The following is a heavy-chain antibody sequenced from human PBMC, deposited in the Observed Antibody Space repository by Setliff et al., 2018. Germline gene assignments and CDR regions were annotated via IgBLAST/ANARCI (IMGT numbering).Heavy chain of an antibody. CDR1: GFAFDSYA. D-gene: IGHD7-27*01. CDR2: INGDATIA. Sequence: LRLSCAASGFAFDSYAMHWVRQAPGKGLEWVSRINGDATIANYADSVKGRFTISRDNARNALYLQMNSLRGEDTGVYFCAALDWGENFYNVDVWGKGTTVTVSS. J-gene: IGHJ6*03. CDR3: AALDWGENFYNVDV. V-gene: IGHV3-74*01.